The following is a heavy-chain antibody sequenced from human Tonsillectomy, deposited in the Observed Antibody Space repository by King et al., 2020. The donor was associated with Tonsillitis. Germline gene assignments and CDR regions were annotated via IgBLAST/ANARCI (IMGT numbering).Heavy chain of an antibody. CDR3: APINYYDHH. CDR1: GFTFSNYW. CDR2: INDDGTYT. D-gene: IGHD3-22*01. V-gene: IGHV3-74*01. J-gene: IGHJ1*01. Sequence: VQLVESGGGLVQPGGSLRLSCAASGFTFSNYWMHWVRQAPGKGLVWVSRINDDGTYTNYADSVKGRVTISRDNAKNTLYLQMNSLRGEDTAVYYCAPINYYDHHWGQGTLVTVSS.